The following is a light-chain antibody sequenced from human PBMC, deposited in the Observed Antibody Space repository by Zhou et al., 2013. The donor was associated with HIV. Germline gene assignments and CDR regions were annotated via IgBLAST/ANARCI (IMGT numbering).Light chain of an antibody. CDR2: AAS. CDR1: QDISRW. J-gene: IGKJ2*01. CDR3: QQANSFPYT. Sequence: DIQMTQSPSSLSASVGDRVTITCRASQDISRWLAWYQQKPGKAPKLLIYAASSLQSGVPSRFSGSGSGTDFTLTISSLQPEDFATYSCQQANSFPYTFGQGTKLEIK. V-gene: IGKV1-12*01.